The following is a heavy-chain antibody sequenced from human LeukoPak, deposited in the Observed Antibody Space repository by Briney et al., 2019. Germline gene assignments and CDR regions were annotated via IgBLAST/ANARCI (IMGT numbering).Heavy chain of an antibody. V-gene: IGHV4-4*07. CDR2: IYTSGST. CDR1: GGSISSYY. CDR3: ARLDSSSWPRVEAFDI. Sequence: SETLSLTCTVSGGSISSYYWSWIRQPAGKGLEWIGRIYTSGSTNYSPSLKSRVTMSVDTSKNQFSLKLSSVTAADTAVYYCARLDSSSWPRVEAFDIWGQGTMVTVSS. D-gene: IGHD6-13*01. J-gene: IGHJ3*02.